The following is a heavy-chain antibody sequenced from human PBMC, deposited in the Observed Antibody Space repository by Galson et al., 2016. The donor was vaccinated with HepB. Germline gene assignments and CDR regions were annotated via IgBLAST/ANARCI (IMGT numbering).Heavy chain of an antibody. CDR2: ISGRGDRI. J-gene: IGHJ4*02. CDR1: GFTFSSFA. D-gene: IGHD3-10*01. CDR3: AKEGWFGELLYGHFDF. V-gene: IGHV3-23*01. Sequence: SLRLSCAASGFTFSSFAMSWVRRVPGKGLEWVSAISGRGDRIRYAESVKGRFIISRANSKNTLDVEMKSLRVEDTAVYYCAKEGWFGELLYGHFDFWGQGTLVTVSS.